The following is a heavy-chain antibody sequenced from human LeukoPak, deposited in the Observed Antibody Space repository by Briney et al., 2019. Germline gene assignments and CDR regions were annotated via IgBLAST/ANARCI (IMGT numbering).Heavy chain of an antibody. J-gene: IGHJ4*02. CDR2: IYYSGST. Sequence: SETLSLTCTVSGGSISSSSYYWGWIRQPPGKGLEWIGSIYYSGSTYYNPSLKSRATISVDTSKNQFSLKLSSVTAADTAVYYCARVSGTTWGYFDYWGQGTLVTVSS. CDR1: GGSISSSSYY. CDR3: ARVSGTTWGYFDY. D-gene: IGHD1-1*01. V-gene: IGHV4-39*07.